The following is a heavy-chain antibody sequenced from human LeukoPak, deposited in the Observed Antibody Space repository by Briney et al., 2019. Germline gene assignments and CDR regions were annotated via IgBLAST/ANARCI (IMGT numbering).Heavy chain of an antibody. CDR1: GGSISSYY. V-gene: IGHV4-59*01. CDR2: IYYSGST. CDR3: ARLVTRRYYYMDG. J-gene: IGHJ6*03. D-gene: IGHD2-8*02. Sequence: SETLSLTCTVSGGSISSYYWSWIRQPPGKGLEWIGYIYYSGSTNYNPSLKSRVTISVDTSKNQFSLKLRSVTAADTAVYYCARLVTRRYYYMDGWGKGTTVTVSS.